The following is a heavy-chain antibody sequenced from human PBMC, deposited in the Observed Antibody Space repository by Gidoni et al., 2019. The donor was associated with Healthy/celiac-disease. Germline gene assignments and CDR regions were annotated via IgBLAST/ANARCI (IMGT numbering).Heavy chain of an antibody. CDR2: IWYDGSNK. CDR3: ARPSRGGYCSGGSCYSHAFDI. CDR1: GFTFSSYG. J-gene: IGHJ3*02. D-gene: IGHD2-15*01. V-gene: IGHV3-33*01. Sequence: QVQLVESGGGVVQPGRSLRLSCAASGFTFSSYGMHWVRQAPGKGLERVAVIWYDGSNKYYADSVKGRFTISRDNSKNTLYLQMNSLRAEDTAVYYCARPSRGGYCSGGSCYSHAFDIWGQGTMVTVSS.